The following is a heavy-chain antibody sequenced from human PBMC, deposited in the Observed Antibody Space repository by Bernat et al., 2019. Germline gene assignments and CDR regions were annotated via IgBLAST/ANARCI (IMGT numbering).Heavy chain of an antibody. CDR1: GFTFRSYW. J-gene: IGHJ3*02. D-gene: IGHD2-21*01. Sequence: EVQLVESGGNLVQPGGSLRLSCAASGFTFRSYWIHWVRQAPGKGLVWVLRIDSDGSDTIYADSVRGRFTISGDNAKNTLYLQMNSLRADDTAVYYCARGGFHHGFDIWGQGTMVTVSS. CDR2: IDSDGSDT. CDR3: ARGGFHHGFDI. V-gene: IGHV3-74*01.